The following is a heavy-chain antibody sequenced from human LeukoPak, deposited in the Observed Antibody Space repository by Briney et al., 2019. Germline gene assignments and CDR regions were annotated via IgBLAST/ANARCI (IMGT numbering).Heavy chain of an antibody. CDR2: ISSSSSYI. V-gene: IGHV3-21*01. Sequence: GGSLRLSCAASGFTFSSYSMNWVRQALGKGLEWVSSISSSSSYIYYADSVKGRFTISRDNAKNSLYLQMNSLRAEDTAVYYCARIPPGTVTTDYWGQGTLVTVSS. CDR1: GFTFSSYS. CDR3: ARIPPGTVTTDY. J-gene: IGHJ4*02. D-gene: IGHD4-17*01.